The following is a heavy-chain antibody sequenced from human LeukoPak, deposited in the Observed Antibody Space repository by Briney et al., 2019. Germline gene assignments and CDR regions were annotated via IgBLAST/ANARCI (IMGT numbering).Heavy chain of an antibody. D-gene: IGHD4/OR15-4a*01. CDR2: IYYSGST. Sequence: SGTLSLTCAVSGGSISSSSYYWGWIRQPPGKGLEWIGSIYYSGSTYYNPSLKSRVTISVDTSKNQFSLKLSSVTAADTAVYYCARVSDVSRCYDYWGQGTLVTVSS. V-gene: IGHV4-39*07. CDR3: ARVSDVSRCYDY. J-gene: IGHJ4*02. CDR1: GGSISSSSYY.